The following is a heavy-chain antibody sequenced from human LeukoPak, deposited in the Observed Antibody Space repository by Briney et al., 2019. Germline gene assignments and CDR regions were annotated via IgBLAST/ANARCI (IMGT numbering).Heavy chain of an antibody. Sequence: PLETLSLTCTVSGGSISSHYWSWIRQPPGKGLEWIGYIYYSGSTNYNPSLKSRVTISVDTSKNQFSLKLSSVTAADTAVYYCARARRDIAVVPAAIGWFDPWGQGTLVTVSS. CDR3: ARARRDIAVVPAAIGWFDP. J-gene: IGHJ5*02. D-gene: IGHD2-2*02. CDR2: IYYSGST. V-gene: IGHV4-59*11. CDR1: GGSISSHY.